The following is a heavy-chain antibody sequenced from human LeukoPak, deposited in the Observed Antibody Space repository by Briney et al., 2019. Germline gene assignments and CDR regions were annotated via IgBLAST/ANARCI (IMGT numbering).Heavy chain of an antibody. CDR1: GYTFTSYG. J-gene: IGHJ5*02. Sequence: ASVKVSCKASGYTFTSYGISWVRQAPGQGLEWMGWISAYNGNTNYAQKLQGRVTLTRDMSTSTDYLELSSLRSEDTAVYYCARDNSVRDEAWWFYPWGQGTLVTVSS. CDR2: ISAYNGNT. CDR3: ARDNSVRDEAWWFYP. D-gene: IGHD5-24*01. V-gene: IGHV1-18*01.